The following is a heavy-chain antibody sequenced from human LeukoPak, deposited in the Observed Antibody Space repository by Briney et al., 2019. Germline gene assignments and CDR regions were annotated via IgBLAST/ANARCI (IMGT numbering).Heavy chain of an antibody. D-gene: IGHD2-2*01. CDR3: AKEGMYPLKYYFDY. CDR1: GFTFSSYA. Sequence: GGSLRLSCAASGFTFSSYAMHWVRQAPGKGLEWVAFIRYDGSNKYYADSVKGRFTISRDNSKNTLYLQMNSLRAEDTAVYYCAKEGMYPLKYYFDYWGQGTLVTVSS. V-gene: IGHV3-30*02. CDR2: IRYDGSNK. J-gene: IGHJ4*02.